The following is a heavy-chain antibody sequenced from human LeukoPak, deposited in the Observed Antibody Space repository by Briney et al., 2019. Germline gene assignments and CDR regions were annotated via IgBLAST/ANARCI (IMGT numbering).Heavy chain of an antibody. D-gene: IGHD5-24*01. Sequence: PSETLSLTCAVYGGSFSGYYWSWIRQPPGKGLEWIGEINHSGSTNYNPSLKSRVTISVDSSKNQFSLRLSSVTAADTAVYYCARESLTWLQSRTSWFDPWGQGTLVTVSS. J-gene: IGHJ5*02. CDR2: INHSGST. CDR3: ARESLTWLQSRTSWFDP. V-gene: IGHV4-34*01. CDR1: GGSFSGYY.